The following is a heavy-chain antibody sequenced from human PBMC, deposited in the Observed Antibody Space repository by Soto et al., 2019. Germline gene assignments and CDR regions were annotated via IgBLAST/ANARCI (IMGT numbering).Heavy chain of an antibody. CDR2: MYNTGST. CDR1: GGAISSYY. V-gene: IGHV4-59*01. Sequence: SETLSLTCTVSGGAISSYYWSWIRQPPGKGLEWIGYMYNTGSTIYNPSLKSRVTISVDTSKNQFSLKLNSVTAADTAVYYCARDLWGYCGADCYPLDVWGQGTTVTVSS. CDR3: ARDLWGYCGADCYPLDV. D-gene: IGHD2-21*02. J-gene: IGHJ6*02.